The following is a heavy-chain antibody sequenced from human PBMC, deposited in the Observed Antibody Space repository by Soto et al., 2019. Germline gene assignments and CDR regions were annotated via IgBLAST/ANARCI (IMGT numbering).Heavy chain of an antibody. CDR2: IIPILGIA. V-gene: IGHV1-69*02. Sequence: QVQLVQSGAEVKKPGSSVKVSCKASGGTFSSYTISWVRQAPGQGLEWMGRIIPILGIANYAQKFQGRVTITADKSTSTAYMELSSLRSEDTAVYFCARGYPTVVTLPAFDIWGQGTMVTVSS. CDR3: ARGYPTVVTLPAFDI. J-gene: IGHJ3*02. D-gene: IGHD4-17*01. CDR1: GGTFSSYT.